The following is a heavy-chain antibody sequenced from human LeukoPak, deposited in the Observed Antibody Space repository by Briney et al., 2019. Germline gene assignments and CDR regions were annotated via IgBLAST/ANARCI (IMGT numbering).Heavy chain of an antibody. Sequence: GGSLRLSCSASGFTFSSYGMLWVRQAPGKGLDWVAVIWHVGSNRYYADSVKGRFTISRDNSKNTLYLQMNSPRAEDTAVYYCARELIAAAGISWGQGTLVTVSS. CDR1: GFTFSSYG. J-gene: IGHJ5*02. D-gene: IGHD6-13*01. CDR2: IWHVGSNR. V-gene: IGHV3-33*01. CDR3: ARELIAAAGIS.